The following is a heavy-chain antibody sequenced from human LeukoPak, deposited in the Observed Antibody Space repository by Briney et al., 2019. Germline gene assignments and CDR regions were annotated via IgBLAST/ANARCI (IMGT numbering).Heavy chain of an antibody. J-gene: IGHJ4*02. V-gene: IGHV4-59*01. CDR2: IYYSGST. CDR3: VRDGESCNGGSCYVY. Sequence: PSETLSLTCTVSGGSISSYYWSWIRQPPGKGLEWIGYIYYSGSTNYNPSLKSRVTISVDTSKNQFSLKLSSVTAADTAVYHCVRDGESCNGGSCYVYWGQGTLVTVSS. D-gene: IGHD2-15*01. CDR1: GGSISSYY.